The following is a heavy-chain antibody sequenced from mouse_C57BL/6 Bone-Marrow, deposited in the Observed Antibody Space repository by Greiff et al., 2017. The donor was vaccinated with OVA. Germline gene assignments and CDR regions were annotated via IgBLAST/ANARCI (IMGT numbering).Heavy chain of an antibody. CDR2: IDPETGGT. Sequence: QVQLKQSGAELVRPGASVTLSCKASGYTFTDYEMHWVKQTPVHGLEWIGAIDPETGGTAYNQKFKGKAILTADKSSSTAYMELRSLTSEDSAVYYCTRLEVYYGYDGYAMDYWGQGTSVTVAS. CDR3: TRLEVYYGYDGYAMDY. CDR1: GYTFTDYE. V-gene: IGHV1-15*01. D-gene: IGHD2-2*01. J-gene: IGHJ4*01.